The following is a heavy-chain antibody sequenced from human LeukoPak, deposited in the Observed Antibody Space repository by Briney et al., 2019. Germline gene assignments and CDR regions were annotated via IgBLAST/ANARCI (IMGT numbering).Heavy chain of an antibody. V-gene: IGHV3-30*02. Sequence: GGSLRLSCAASGFTFSSYGMHWVRQAPGKGLEWVAFIRYDGSNKYYADSVKGRFTISRDNSKNTLYLQMNSQRADDTAVYYCARRAGAYSHPYDYWGQGTLVTVSS. D-gene: IGHD4/OR15-4a*01. CDR2: IRYDGSNK. J-gene: IGHJ4*02. CDR1: GFTFSSYG. CDR3: ARRAGAYSHPYDY.